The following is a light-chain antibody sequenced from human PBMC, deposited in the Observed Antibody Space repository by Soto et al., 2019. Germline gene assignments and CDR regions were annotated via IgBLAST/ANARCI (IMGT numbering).Light chain of an antibody. CDR2: EVS. Sequence: QSALTQPPSASGSPGQSVTISCTGTSSDVGGYKYVSWYQQPPGKAPKLMFYEVSKRSSGVPARFSGSKSGNTASLTVSGLRAEDEADYYCSSYAATDNVVFGGGTKVTVL. J-gene: IGLJ3*02. V-gene: IGLV2-8*01. CDR3: SSYAATDNVV. CDR1: SSDVGGYKY.